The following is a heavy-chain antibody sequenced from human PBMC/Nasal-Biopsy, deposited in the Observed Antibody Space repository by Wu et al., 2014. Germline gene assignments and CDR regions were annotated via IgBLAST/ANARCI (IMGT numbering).Heavy chain of an antibody. CDR1: GGSITSGDCH. CDR2: IYHSGST. D-gene: IGHD2-2*01. CDR3: ARAQVIHGAYCTESSCYGVYFAN. Sequence: TLSLTCSVSGGSITSGDCHWSWLRQLPGKGLEFIGYIYHSGSTYYNPSLKSRASISLDSSKNQFSLEVTSLTAADTAVYYCARAQVIHGAYCTESSCYGVYFANWGLGTLVTVSS. J-gene: IGHJ4*02. V-gene: IGHV4-31*03.